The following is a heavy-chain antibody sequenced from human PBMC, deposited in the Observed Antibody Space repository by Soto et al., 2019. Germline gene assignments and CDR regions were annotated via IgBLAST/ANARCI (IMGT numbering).Heavy chain of an antibody. CDR3: ARDLGVVDWSEGAFDF. CDR1: GGTFSSYA. CDR2: IIPIFGTA. J-gene: IGHJ3*01. V-gene: IGHV1-69*01. D-gene: IGHD2-8*02. Sequence: QVQLVQSGAEAKKPGTSVKVSCKSSGGTFSSYAISWVRQAPGQGLQWTGGIIPIFGTANYAQKFQGRVTITADEATGTAYMELSSRRSEDTAVYYCARDLGVVDWSEGAFDFWGQGTMVTVSS.